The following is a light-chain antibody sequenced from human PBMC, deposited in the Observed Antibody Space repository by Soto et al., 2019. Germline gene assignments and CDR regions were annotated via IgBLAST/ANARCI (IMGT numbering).Light chain of an antibody. V-gene: IGLV1-44*01. CDR1: SSNIGSNT. CDR2: SFN. J-gene: IGLJ2*01. Sequence: QSAVTQPPSASGTPGQRVTISCSGSSSNIGSNTVNWYQQLPGMAPKLLIDSFNQRPSGVPDRFSGSKSGTSASLAISGLQSEDEADYYCAVWDDSLNGVVFGGGTKVTVL. CDR3: AVWDDSLNGVV.